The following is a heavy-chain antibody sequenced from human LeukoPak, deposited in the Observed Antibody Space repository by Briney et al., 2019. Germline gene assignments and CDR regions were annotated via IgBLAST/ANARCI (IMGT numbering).Heavy chain of an antibody. CDR2: ISGSGGST. V-gene: IGHV3-23*01. J-gene: IGHJ4*02. Sequence: GGSLRLSCAASGFTFSSYAMSWVRQAPGKGLEWVSAISGSGGSTNYADSVKGPFTISRDNSKNTLYLQMNSLRAEDTAVYYCAKDPRRYCSGGSCSGLDYWGQGTLVTVSS. D-gene: IGHD2-15*01. CDR1: GFTFSSYA. CDR3: AKDPRRYCSGGSCSGLDY.